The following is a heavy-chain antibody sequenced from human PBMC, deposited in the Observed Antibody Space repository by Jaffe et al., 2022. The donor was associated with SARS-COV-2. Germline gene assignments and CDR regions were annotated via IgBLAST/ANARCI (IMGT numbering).Heavy chain of an antibody. CDR1: GGSISSSSYY. CDR2: IYYSGST. Sequence: QLQLQESGPGLVKPSETLSLTCTVSGGSISSSSYYWGWIRQPPGKGLEWIGSIYYSGSTYYNPSLKSRVTISVDTSKNQFSLKLSSVTAADTAVYYCASPWSGYSSSWYPHYYDSSGYYYYWGQGTLVTVSS. D-gene: IGHD3-22*01. CDR3: ASPWSGYSSSWYPHYYDSSGYYYY. V-gene: IGHV4-39*01. J-gene: IGHJ4*02.